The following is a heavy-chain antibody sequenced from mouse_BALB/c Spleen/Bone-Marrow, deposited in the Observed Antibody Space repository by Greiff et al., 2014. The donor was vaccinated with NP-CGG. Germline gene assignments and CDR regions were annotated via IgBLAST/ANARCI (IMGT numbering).Heavy chain of an antibody. V-gene: IGHV3-8*02. CDR1: GFSITSGY. D-gene: IGHD4-1*01. J-gene: IGHJ3*01. CDR3: ACGRPMGRPGFAY. CDR2: ISYGGST. Sequence: VQLQQSGPSLVKPSHTVSLTCSVSGFSITSGYWNWIRKLPGNKLECMGNISYGGSTYYNPSLISGISIIRDTSKYKYYLQLNSVTIEDTATYDCACGRPMGRPGFAYWGQGTLVTVSA.